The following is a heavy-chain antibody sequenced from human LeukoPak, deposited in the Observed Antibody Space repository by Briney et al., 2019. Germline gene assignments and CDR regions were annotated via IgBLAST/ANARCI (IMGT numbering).Heavy chain of an antibody. CDR1: GGSFSGYY. CDR2: INHGGST. J-gene: IGHJ4*02. D-gene: IGHD1-1*01. CDR3: ARGTTGTTRAFDY. V-gene: IGHV4-34*01. Sequence: PSETLSLTCAVYGGSFSGYYWSWIRQPPGKGLEWIGEINHGGSTNYNPSLKSRVTISVDTSKNQFSLKLSSVTAADTAVYYCARGTTGTTRAFDYWGQGTLVTVSS.